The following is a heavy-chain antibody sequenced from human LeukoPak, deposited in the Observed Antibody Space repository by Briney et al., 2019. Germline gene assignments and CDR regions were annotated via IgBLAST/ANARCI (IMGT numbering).Heavy chain of an antibody. CDR1: GFTFSSYA. CDR2: ISGSGGST. V-gene: IGHV3-23*01. D-gene: IGHD6-19*01. J-gene: IGHJ4*02. CDR3: AKDFYSGSSGWYFDY. Sequence: AGGSLRLSCAASGFTFSSYAMSWVRQAPGKGLEWVSAISGSGGSTYYADSVKGRFTISRDNSKNTLYLQMNSLRAEDTAVYYCAKDFYSGSSGWYFDYWGQGTLVTVSS.